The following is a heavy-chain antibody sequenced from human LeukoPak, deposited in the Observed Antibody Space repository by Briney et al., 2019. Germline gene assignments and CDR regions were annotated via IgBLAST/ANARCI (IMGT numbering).Heavy chain of an antibody. CDR1: GGSISSSSYY. D-gene: IGHD3-16*01. V-gene: IGHV4-39*01. J-gene: IGHJ4*02. CDR3: ARFGGFGY. Sequence: PSETLSLTCTVSGGSISSSSYYWGWIRQPPGKGLEWIGSIYYSGCTYYNPSLKSRVTISVDTSKNQFSLKLSSVTAADTAVYYCARFGGFGYWGQGTLVTVSS. CDR2: IYYSGCT.